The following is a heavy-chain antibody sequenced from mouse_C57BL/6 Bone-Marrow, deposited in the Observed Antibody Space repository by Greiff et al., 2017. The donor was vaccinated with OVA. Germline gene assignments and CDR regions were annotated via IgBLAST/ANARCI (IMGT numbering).Heavy chain of an antibody. J-gene: IGHJ2*01. CDR2: ISDGGSYT. Sequence: EVKVEESGGGLVKPGGSLKLSCAASGFTFSSYAMSWVRQTPEKRLEWVATISDGGSYTYYPDNVKGRFTISRDNAKNNLYLQMSHLKSEDTAMYYCARVTTVVANFDYWGQGTTLTVSS. CDR3: ARVTTVVANFDY. D-gene: IGHD1-1*01. V-gene: IGHV5-4*03. CDR1: GFTFSSYA.